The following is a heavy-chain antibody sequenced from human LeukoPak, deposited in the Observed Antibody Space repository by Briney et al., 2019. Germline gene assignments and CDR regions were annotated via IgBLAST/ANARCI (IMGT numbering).Heavy chain of an antibody. CDR1: GGSISSGGYH. J-gene: IGHJ4*02. V-gene: IGHV4-31*03. D-gene: IGHD3-22*01. Sequence: PSETLSLTCTVSGGSISSGGYHWSWIRQHPGKGLEWIGYIYYSGSTYYNPSLKSRVTISVDTSKNQFSLKLSSVTAADTAVYYCARFDSSGLFYWGQGTLVTVSS. CDR3: ARFDSSGLFY. CDR2: IYYSGST.